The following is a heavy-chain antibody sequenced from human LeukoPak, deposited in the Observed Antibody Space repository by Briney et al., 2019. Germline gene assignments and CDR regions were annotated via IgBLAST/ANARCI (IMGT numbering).Heavy chain of an antibody. CDR2: ISYDGSNK. CDR3: AKDEST. V-gene: IGHV3-30*18. CDR1: GFTFSSYG. D-gene: IGHD1-1*01. J-gene: IGHJ4*02. Sequence: GGSLRLSCAASGFTFSSYGMHWVRQAPGKGLEWVAVISYDGSNKYYADSVKGRFTISRDNSKNTLYLQMNGLRAEDTAVYYCAKDESTWGQGTLVTVSS.